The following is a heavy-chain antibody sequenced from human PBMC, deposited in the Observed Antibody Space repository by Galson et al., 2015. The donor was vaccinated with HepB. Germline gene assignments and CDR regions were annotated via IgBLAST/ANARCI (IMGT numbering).Heavy chain of an antibody. CDR3: ARSTLLTTLNP. Sequence: SLRLSCAASGFIFNNDALSWFRQAPGKGLEWVAVISFDGSNKYYVDSVKGRFTISRDNPKNTLFLQMDSLRTEDTAIYYCARSTLLTTLNPWGQGTLVTVSS. CDR2: ISFDGSNK. J-gene: IGHJ5*02. CDR1: GFIFNNDA. V-gene: IGHV3-30-3*01. D-gene: IGHD4-17*01.